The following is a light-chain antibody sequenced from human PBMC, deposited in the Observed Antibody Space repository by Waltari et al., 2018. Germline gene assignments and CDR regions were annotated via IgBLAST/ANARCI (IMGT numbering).Light chain of an antibody. V-gene: IGKV3-20*01. J-gene: IGKJ2*01. CDR2: DAS. Sequence: EIVLTQSPGTLSLSPGERATLSCRASQSVSSSYLAWYQQKPGQAPRLLIFDASNRATGIPDRFSGSGSGTDSTLTISRLEPEDFAVYFCQQYSYSPNTFGQGTKLEI. CDR1: QSVSSSY. CDR3: QQYSYSPNT.